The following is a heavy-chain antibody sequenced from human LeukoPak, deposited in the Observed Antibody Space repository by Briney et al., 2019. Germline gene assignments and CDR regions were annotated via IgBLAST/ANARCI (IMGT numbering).Heavy chain of an antibody. CDR1: GGSISSGSYY. Sequence: SQTLSLTCTVSGGSISSGSYYWSWIRQPAGKGLEWIGRIYTSGSTNYNPSLKSRVTISVDTSKNQFSLKLSSVTAADTAVYYCAREHDYYDSSGFDYWGQGTLVTVS. CDR3: AREHDYYDSSGFDY. CDR2: IYTSGST. J-gene: IGHJ4*02. V-gene: IGHV4-61*02. D-gene: IGHD3-22*01.